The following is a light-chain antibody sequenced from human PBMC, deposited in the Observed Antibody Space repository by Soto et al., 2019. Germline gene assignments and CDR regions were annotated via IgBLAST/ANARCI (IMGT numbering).Light chain of an antibody. CDR1: SSDVGGYNY. J-gene: IGLJ1*01. CDR2: EVS. Sequence: QSALTQPASVSGSPGQSITISCTGTSSDVGGYNYVSWYQQHPGKAPKLMIYEVSNRPSGVSNRFSGSKSGNTASLTISGLQAEDEADYYGSSYTSSSTYVFGTGTKLTVL. CDR3: SSYTSSSTYV. V-gene: IGLV2-14*01.